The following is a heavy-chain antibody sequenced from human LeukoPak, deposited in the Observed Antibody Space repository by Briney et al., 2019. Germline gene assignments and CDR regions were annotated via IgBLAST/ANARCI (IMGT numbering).Heavy chain of an antibody. CDR1: GGSISSGSYY. CDR2: IYTSGST. CDR3: ARDFSSLYYYDSSGYYYDYYYGMDV. Sequence: YPSETLSLTCTVSGGSISSGSYYWSWIRQPAGKGLEWIVRIYTSGSTNYNPSLKSRVTMSVDTSKNQFSLKLSSVTAADTAVYYCARDFSSLYYYDSSGYYYDYYYGMDVWGQGTTVIVSS. V-gene: IGHV4-61*02. D-gene: IGHD3-22*01. J-gene: IGHJ6*02.